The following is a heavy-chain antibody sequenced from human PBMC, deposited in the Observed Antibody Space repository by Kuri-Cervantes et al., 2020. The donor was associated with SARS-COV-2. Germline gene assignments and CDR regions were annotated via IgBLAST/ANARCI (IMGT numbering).Heavy chain of an antibody. CDR3: ARDRSSDYYYDMDV. CDR1: GYTFTSYD. CDR2: ISASKGNP. Sequence: ASVKVSCKASGYTFTSYDINWVRQAPGQGLEWMGWISASKGNPNYAQKVQGRVTVTTDTSTSTAYMELSSLRSEDTAVYYCARDRSSDYYYDMDVWGQGTTVTVSS. D-gene: IGHD3-16*02. V-gene: IGHV1-18*01. J-gene: IGHJ6*02.